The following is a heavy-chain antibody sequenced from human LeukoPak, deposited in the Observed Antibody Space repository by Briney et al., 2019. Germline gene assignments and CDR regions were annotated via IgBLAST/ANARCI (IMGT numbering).Heavy chain of an antibody. V-gene: IGHV3-7*01. CDR2: IKQDGSEK. CDR1: GLTFSSYW. D-gene: IGHD2-15*01. CDR3: ARDEGRDELLEV. Sequence: PGGSLRLSCAASGLTFSSYWMSWVRQAPGKGLEWVANIKQDGSEKYYVDSVKGRFTISRDNAKNSLYLQMNSLRAEDTAVYYCARDEGRDELLEVWGQGTLVTVSS. J-gene: IGHJ4*02.